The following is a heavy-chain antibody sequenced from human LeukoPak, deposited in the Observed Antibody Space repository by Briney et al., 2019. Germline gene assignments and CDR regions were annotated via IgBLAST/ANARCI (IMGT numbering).Heavy chain of an antibody. Sequence: PGGSLRLSCTASGFTFSGYAMVWVRQAPGKGLEWVSILHNDARTSYYADSVKGRFTVSRDNSKNTLYLEMNSLTVEDTAVYYCAKGEGGTYFNYCFDYWGQGTLVTVSS. V-gene: IGHV3-23*03. D-gene: IGHD1-26*01. J-gene: IGHJ4*02. CDR2: LHNDARTS. CDR1: GFTFSGYA. CDR3: AKGEGGTYFNYCFDY.